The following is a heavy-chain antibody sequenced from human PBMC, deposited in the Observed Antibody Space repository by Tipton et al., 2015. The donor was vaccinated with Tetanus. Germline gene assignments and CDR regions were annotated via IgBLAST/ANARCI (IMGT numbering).Heavy chain of an antibody. Sequence: QLVQSGAELKKPGESLKISCQGSGYRFTSYWIAWVRQEPGRGLEWMGIIYSGDSDTRYSPPFHGQVTISADKSINTAYLQWSSLKASDTAMYYCVRQFGYYGSSGAFDVWGQGTFVTV. V-gene: IGHV5-51*01. J-gene: IGHJ3*01. D-gene: IGHD6-6*01. CDR1: GYRFTSYW. CDR3: VRQFGYYGSSGAFDV. CDR2: IYSGDSDT.